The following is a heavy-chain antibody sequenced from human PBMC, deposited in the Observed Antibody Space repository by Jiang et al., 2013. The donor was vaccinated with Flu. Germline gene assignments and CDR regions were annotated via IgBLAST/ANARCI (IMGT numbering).Heavy chain of an antibody. Sequence: GAEVKKTWGYSENTPARFLDTPSPTTTCTGCNRPLEKGVEWMGLVDPEDGETIYAEKFQGRVTIIADTSTDTAYMELSSLRSEDTAVYYCATLFGRGAAVVGPNDPPDYWGQGTLVTVSS. CDR3: ATLFGRGAAVVGPNDPPDY. CDR2: VDPEDGET. CDR1: DTPSPTTT. J-gene: IGHJ4*02. D-gene: IGHD6-19*01. V-gene: IGHV1-69-2*01.